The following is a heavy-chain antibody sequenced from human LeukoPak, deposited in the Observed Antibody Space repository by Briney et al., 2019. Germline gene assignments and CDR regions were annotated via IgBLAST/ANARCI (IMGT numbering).Heavy chain of an antibody. CDR3: ASPSQGYYDSSGYYWG. V-gene: IGHV3-7*01. CDR2: IKHDGSEK. D-gene: IGHD3-22*01. Sequence: GGSLRLSCAASGFTFSSYWMSWVRQAPGKGLEWVANIKHDGSEKYYVDSVKGRFAISRDNGKNSLYLQMNSLRVEDMAVYYCASPSQGYYDSSGYYWGWGQGTLVTVSS. J-gene: IGHJ4*02. CDR1: GFTFSSYW.